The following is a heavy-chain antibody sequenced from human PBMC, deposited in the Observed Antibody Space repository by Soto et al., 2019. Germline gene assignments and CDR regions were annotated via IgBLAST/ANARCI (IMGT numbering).Heavy chain of an antibody. J-gene: IGHJ4*02. CDR2: IYYSGST. V-gene: IGHV4-59*01. D-gene: IGHD2-2*01. CDR3: ARGYCSSTSCPGGYYFDY. CDR1: GGSISSYY. Sequence: SETLSLTCTVSGGSISSYYWSWIRQPPGKGLEWIGYIYYSGSTNYNPSLKSRVTISVDTSKNQFSLKLSSVTAADTAVYYCARGYCSSTSCPGGYYFDYWGQGTLVTVSS.